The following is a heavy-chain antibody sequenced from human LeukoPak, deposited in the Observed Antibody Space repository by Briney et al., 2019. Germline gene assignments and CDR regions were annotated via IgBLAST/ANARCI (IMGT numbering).Heavy chain of an antibody. J-gene: IGHJ6*02. CDR2: IIPIFGTA. V-gene: IGHV1-69*13. CDR3: ASASIAARQNYYYYGMDV. Sequence: SVKVSCKASGYTFTSYYMHWVRQAPGQGLEWMGGIIPIFGTANYAQKFQGRVTITADESTSTAYMELSSLRSEDTAVYYCASASIAARQNYYYYGMDVWGQGTTVTVSS. D-gene: IGHD6-6*01. CDR1: GYTFTSYY.